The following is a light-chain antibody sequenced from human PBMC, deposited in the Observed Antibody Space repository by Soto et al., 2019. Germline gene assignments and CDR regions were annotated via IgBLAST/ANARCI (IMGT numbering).Light chain of an antibody. V-gene: IGLV2-8*01. CDR1: SSDVGKYNL. J-gene: IGLJ3*02. CDR3: SSYAGNKNLV. CDR2: EVS. Sequence: QSALTQHPSASGSPGQSVTISCTGTSSDVGKYNLVSWYQQHLGKAPKVMIYEVSKRPSGVPDRFSGSKSGNTASLTVSGLQAEDEADYYCSSYAGNKNLVFGGGTKVTVL.